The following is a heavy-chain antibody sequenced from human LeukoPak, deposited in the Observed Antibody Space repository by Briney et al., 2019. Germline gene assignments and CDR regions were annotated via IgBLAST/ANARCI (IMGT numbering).Heavy chain of an antibody. V-gene: IGHV3-9*01. J-gene: IGHJ4*02. D-gene: IGHD5-24*01. CDR1: GFTFDDYA. Sequence: PGGSLRLSCAASGFTFDDYAMHWVRQAPGKGLEWVSGISWNSGSIGYADSVKGRFTISRDNAKNSLYLQMNSLRAEDTALYYCAPQPWGGMATVDYWAQGTLVTVSS. CDR2: ISWNSGSI. CDR3: APQPWGGMATVDY.